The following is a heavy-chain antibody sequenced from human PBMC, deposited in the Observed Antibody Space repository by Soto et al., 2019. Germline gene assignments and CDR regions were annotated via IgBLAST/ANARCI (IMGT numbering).Heavy chain of an antibody. D-gene: IGHD2-2*01. V-gene: IGHV5-51*01. CDR3: ASSPRGYCSSTSCRELGNYYGMAV. Sequence: GESLKISCTGSGYYFTNYWIVWVRQMPGKGLEWMGFIYPSDSDVRYSPSFQGQVTISADKSISTAYLQWSSLKASGTAMYYCASSPRGYCSSTSCRELGNYYGMAVWGQGTTVTVSS. CDR1: GYYFTNYW. CDR2: IYPSDSDV. J-gene: IGHJ6*02.